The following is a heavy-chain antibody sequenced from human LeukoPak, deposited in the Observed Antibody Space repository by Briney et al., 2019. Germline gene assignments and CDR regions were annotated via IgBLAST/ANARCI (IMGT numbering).Heavy chain of an antibody. CDR2: ISSSGSTI. CDR1: GFTFSDYY. V-gene: IGHV3-11*04. CDR3: ARDDTHYYDILTGYYKY. Sequence: KPGGSLRLSCAASGFTFSDYYMSWIRQAPGKGLEWVSYISSSGSTIYYADSVKGRFTISRDNAKNSLYLQMNSLRAEDTAVYYCARDDTHYYDILTGYYKYWGQGTPVTVSS. J-gene: IGHJ4*02. D-gene: IGHD3-9*01.